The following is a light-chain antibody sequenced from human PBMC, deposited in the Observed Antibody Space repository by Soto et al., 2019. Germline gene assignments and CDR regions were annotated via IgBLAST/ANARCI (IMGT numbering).Light chain of an antibody. CDR2: DAS. J-gene: IGKJ5*01. V-gene: IGKV3-11*01. CDR1: QSVSSY. Sequence: EIVLTQAPATLSLYPGERATLSCRASQSVSSYLAWYQQKPGQAPRLLIYDASNRATGIPARFSGSGSGTGFALTISSLEPEDFAVYYCQQRSNWRITFGQGTRLEIK. CDR3: QQRSNWRIT.